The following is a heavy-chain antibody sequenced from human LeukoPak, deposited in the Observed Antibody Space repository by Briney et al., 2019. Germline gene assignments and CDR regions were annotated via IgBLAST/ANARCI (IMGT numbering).Heavy chain of an antibody. CDR1: GYTFTSYA. CDR3: ATWVPETDRIAVAGNIDY. CDR2: INAGNGNT. D-gene: IGHD6-19*01. V-gene: IGHV1-3*01. Sequence: ASVKVSCKASGYTFTSYAMHWVRQAPGQRLEWMGWINAGNGNTKYSQKFQGRVTITRDTSASTAYMELSSLRSEDTAVYYCATWVPETDRIAVAGNIDYWGQGTLVTVSS. J-gene: IGHJ4*02.